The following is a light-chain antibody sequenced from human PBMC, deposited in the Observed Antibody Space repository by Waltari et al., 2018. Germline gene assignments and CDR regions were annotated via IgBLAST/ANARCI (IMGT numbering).Light chain of an antibody. CDR3: MSYTTSDTVV. CDR1: SSDIGNSDH. V-gene: IGLV2-14*03. J-gene: IGLJ3*02. Sequence: HSALTQPASVSGSPGQSITISCIGTSSDIGNSDHVSWYRQHPGTAPQLIIHDVAYRPSGVSTRFSGSKSSSTASLSLSGLQAWDEGDYYCMSYTTSDTVVFGGGTRLTVL. CDR2: DVA.